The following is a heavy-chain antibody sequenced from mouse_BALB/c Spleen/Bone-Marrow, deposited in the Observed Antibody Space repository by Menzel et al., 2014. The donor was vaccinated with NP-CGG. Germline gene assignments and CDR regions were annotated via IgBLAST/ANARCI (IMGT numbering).Heavy chain of an antibody. CDR1: GYTFTDHI. J-gene: IGHJ4*01. CDR2: IYPVSGET. V-gene: IGHV1-11*01. Sequence: QVHVKQSGAELAGPGASVTLSCKASGYTFTDHIMHWVKKRPGQGLEWIGRIYPVSGETNYNQKFMGKATFSVDRSSSTVYMVLNSLTSEDPAVYYCGRGNYGSSYAMDYWGQRTSVTVSS. CDR3: GRGNYGSSYAMDY. D-gene: IGHD1-1*01.